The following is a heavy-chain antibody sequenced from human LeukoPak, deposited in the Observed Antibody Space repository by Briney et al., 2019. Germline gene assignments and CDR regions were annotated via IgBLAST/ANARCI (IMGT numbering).Heavy chain of an antibody. CDR1: GGSISTYY. CDR2: VSYNGNT. D-gene: IGHD3-10*01. J-gene: IGHJ4*02. V-gene: IGHV4-59*01. Sequence: SETLSLTCTVSGGSISTYYWSWIRQPPGKGLAWIGYVSYNGNTNYNPSLKSRLTISVDTSENHFSLKLRSVTAADTAVYYCARQIYGSGSYYPFDHWGQGALVTVSS. CDR3: ARQIYGSGSYYPFDH.